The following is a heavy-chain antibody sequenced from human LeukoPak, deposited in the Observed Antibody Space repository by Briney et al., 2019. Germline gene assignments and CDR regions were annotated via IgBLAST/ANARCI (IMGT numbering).Heavy chain of an antibody. CDR3: AKEATVTPGNVNWFDT. J-gene: IGHJ5*02. CDR2: ITSSSTYI. V-gene: IGHV3-21*01. Sequence: GGSLRLSCAASAFTFSNYNMNWVRQAPGKGLEWVSSITSSSTYIYYADSVKGRFTISRDNAKNSLYLQMNSLRAEDTAVYYCAKEATVTPGNVNWFDTWGQGTLVTVSS. CDR1: AFTFSNYN. D-gene: IGHD4-17*01.